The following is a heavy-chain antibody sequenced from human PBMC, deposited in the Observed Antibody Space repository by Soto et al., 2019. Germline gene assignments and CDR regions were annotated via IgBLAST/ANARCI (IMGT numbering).Heavy chain of an antibody. D-gene: IGHD1-26*01. CDR1: GGSISSYY. J-gene: IGHJ5*02. V-gene: IGHV4-59*01. Sequence: SETLSLTCTVSGGSISSYYWSWIRQPPGKGLEWIGYIYYSGSTNYNPSLKSRVTISVDTSKNQFSLKLSSVTAADTAVYYCASYLGSSWFDPWGQGTLVTVSS. CDR2: IYYSGST. CDR3: ASYLGSSWFDP.